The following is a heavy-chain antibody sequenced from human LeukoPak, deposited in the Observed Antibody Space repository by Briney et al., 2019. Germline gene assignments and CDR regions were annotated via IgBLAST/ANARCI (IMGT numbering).Heavy chain of an antibody. V-gene: IGHV4-38-2*02. CDR3: ARDHYDFWSGYYTYSDY. D-gene: IGHD3-3*01. J-gene: IGHJ4*02. CDR1: GYSISSGYY. CDR2: IYHSGST. Sequence: SETLSLTCTVSGYSISSGYYWGWIRQPPGKGLEWIGSIYHSGSTYYNPSLKSRVTISVDTSKNQFSLKLSSVTAADTAVYYCARDHYDFWSGYYTYSDYWGQGTLVTVSS.